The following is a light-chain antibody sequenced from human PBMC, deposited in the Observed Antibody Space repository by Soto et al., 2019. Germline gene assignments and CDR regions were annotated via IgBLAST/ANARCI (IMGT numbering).Light chain of an antibody. J-gene: IGLJ2*01. V-gene: IGLV2-14*01. CDR3: SSYTSGSAYVV. CDR1: SSDGGCDNS. Sequence: QSALTQPASVSGSPGESITLSCTRTSSDGGCDNSVSWYQQHPGKAPKLMIYEVSNRPTGDSNRFSGSKSGNTAELNLSGLRAQAEADAYYSSYTSGSAYVVFGGGTKLTVL. CDR2: EVS.